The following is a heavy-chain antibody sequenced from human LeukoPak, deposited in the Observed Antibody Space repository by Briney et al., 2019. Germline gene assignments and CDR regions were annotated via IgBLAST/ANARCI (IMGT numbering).Heavy chain of an antibody. J-gene: IGHJ4*02. D-gene: IGHD2-2*01. V-gene: IGHV1-2*02. CDR2: INPNSGGT. CDR1: GYTFTSYD. CDR3: ARGYCSSTSCSDFDY. Sequence: ASVKVSCKASGYTFTSYDINWVRQATGQGLEWMGWINPNSGGTNYAQKFQGRVTMTRDTSISTAYMELSRLRSDDTAVYYCARGYCSSTSCSDFDYWGQGTLVTVSS.